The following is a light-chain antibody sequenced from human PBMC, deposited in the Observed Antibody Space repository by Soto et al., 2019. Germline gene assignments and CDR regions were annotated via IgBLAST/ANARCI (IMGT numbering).Light chain of an antibody. Sequence: QSVLTQPPSASGTPGQRVTISCSGSSSNIGSNYVYWYQQLPGTAPKLLIYRNNQRPSGVPDRFSGSKSGTSASLAISGLRSEDEADYYCQSYHSSLSGSEVFGTGTKVTVL. CDR1: SSNIGSNY. J-gene: IGLJ1*01. CDR2: RNN. V-gene: IGLV1-47*01. CDR3: QSYHSSLSGSEV.